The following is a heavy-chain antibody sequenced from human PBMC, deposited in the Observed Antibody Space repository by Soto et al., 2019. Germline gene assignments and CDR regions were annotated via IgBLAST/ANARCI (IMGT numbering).Heavy chain of an antibody. CDR1: GGSFSDNF. Sequence: SEPLSLTCAVYGGSFSDNFWSWIRQPPGKGLEWIGEINRSGSTNYIPSLKSRVTISVDTSKNQFSLKLSSVSAADTAVYYCARDKGSGSYNSRYYYGMDVWGQGTTVTVSS. V-gene: IGHV4-34*01. J-gene: IGHJ6*02. CDR2: INRSGST. CDR3: ARDKGSGSYNSRYYYGMDV. D-gene: IGHD3-10*01.